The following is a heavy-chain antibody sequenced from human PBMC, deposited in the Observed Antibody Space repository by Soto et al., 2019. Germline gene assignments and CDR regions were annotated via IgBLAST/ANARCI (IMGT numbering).Heavy chain of an antibody. J-gene: IGHJ4*02. CDR1: GGSISSGDYY. V-gene: IGHV4-61*08. CDR3: ARGGYNWSDVTDY. D-gene: IGHD1-20*01. Sequence: PSETLSLTCTVSGGSISSGDYYWSWIRQPPGKGLEWIGYIYYRGSTNYNPSLKSRVTISVDTSKNQFSLKLSSVPAADTAVYYCARGGYNWSDVTDYWGQGTLVTGSS. CDR2: IYYRGST.